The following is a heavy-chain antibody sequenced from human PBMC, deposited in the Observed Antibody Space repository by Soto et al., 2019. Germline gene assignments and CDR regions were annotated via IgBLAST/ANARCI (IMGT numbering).Heavy chain of an antibody. V-gene: IGHV2-5*02. CDR3: AHSESQLWFGELQLQLPIY. J-gene: IGHJ4*02. CDR1: GFSLSTSGVG. CDR2: IYWDDDK. D-gene: IGHD3-10*01. Sequence: SGPTLVNPTQSLTLTCTFSGFSLSTSGVGVGWIRQPPGKALEWLALIYWDDDKRYSPSLKSRLTITKDTSKNQVVLTMTNMDPVDTATYYCAHSESQLWFGELQLQLPIYWGQGTLVTVSS.